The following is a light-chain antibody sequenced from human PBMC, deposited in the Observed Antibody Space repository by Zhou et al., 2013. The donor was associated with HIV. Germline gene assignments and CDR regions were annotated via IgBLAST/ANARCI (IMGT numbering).Light chain of an antibody. CDR1: QNISTY. CDR2: AAS. CDR3: LQHNNYPPT. Sequence: DIQMTQSPPSLSASVGGKVTISCRASQNISTYLSWYQHKPREAPKRLIFAASRLQSGVPSRFSGTGSGTEFTLTISSLQPEDFATYYCLQHNNYPPTFGQGTKLEIK. V-gene: IGKV1-17*01. J-gene: IGKJ2*01.